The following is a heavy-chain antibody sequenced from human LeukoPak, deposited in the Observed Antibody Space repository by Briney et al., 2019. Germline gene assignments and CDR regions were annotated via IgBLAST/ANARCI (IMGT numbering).Heavy chain of an antibody. Sequence: GGSPRLSCAASGFTFSSYAMDWVRQALGKGLEWVAVISYDGSNKYYADSVKGRFTISRDNSKNTLYLQMNSLRAEDTALYYCARDFRPVVGVAGTFDYCGQGTLVTVSS. J-gene: IGHJ4*02. CDR3: ARDFRPVVGVAGTFDY. CDR2: ISYDGSNK. D-gene: IGHD6-13*01. V-gene: IGHV3-30*04. CDR1: GFTFSSYA.